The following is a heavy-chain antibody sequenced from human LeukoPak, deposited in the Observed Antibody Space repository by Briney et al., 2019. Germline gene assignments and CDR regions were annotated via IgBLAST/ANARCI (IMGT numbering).Heavy chain of an antibody. D-gene: IGHD2-2*01. CDR2: ISSSSSTI. Sequence: PGGSLRLSCAASGFTFSSYSMNWVRQAPGKGLEWVSYISSSSSTIYYADSVKGRFTISRDNAKNSLYLQMNSLRAEDTAVYYCARDPGDIVVVPAAPYGMDVWGQGTTVTVSS. V-gene: IGHV3-48*04. CDR1: GFTFSSYS. J-gene: IGHJ6*02. CDR3: ARDPGDIVVVPAAPYGMDV.